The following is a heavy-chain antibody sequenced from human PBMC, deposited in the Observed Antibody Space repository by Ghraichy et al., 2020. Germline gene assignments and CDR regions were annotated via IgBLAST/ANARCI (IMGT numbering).Heavy chain of an antibody. CDR3: ARFFDSDESYYWFDP. D-gene: IGHD3-22*01. J-gene: IGHJ5*02. CDR1: NGSIISYY. Sequence: ETLSLTCTVSNGSIISYYWNWIRQPPGQGLEWIGSISYSGSTQYNPSLKSRVTISVDTSKNQFSLKLNSVTAADTAVYYCARFFDSDESYYWFDPCGQGTLVTVSS. V-gene: IGHV4-59*08. CDR2: ISYSGST.